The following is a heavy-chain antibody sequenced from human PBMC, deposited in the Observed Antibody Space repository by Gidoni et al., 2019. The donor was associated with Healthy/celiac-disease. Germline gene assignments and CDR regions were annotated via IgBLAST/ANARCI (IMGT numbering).Heavy chain of an antibody. CDR1: GGSFSGYY. CDR3: ARGHSENPDIVVVPAAQAVDY. Sequence: QVQLQQWGAGLLKPSETLSLTCAVYGGSFSGYYWSWIRQPPGKGLEWIGEINHSGSTNYNPSLKSRVTISVDTSKNQFSLKLSSVTAADTAVYYCARGHSENPDIVVVPAAQAVDYWGQGTLVTVSS. J-gene: IGHJ4*02. D-gene: IGHD2-2*01. V-gene: IGHV4-34*01. CDR2: INHSGST.